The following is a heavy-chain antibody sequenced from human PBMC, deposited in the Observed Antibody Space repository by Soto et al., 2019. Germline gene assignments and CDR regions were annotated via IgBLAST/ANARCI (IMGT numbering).Heavy chain of an antibody. CDR1: GDSCSRITW. Sequence: SETLSLTCAVSGDSCSRITWWTWVRQPPGKGLEWIGEIYHSGTTXYNPSLKGRVTVSADRSKNLLSLTLTSLIAADTAVYYCAVPGSGDFDYGRQGSLDTVSS. J-gene: IGHJ4*02. V-gene: IGHV4-4*02. D-gene: IGHD6-19*01. CDR3: AVPGSGDFDY. CDR2: IYHSGTT.